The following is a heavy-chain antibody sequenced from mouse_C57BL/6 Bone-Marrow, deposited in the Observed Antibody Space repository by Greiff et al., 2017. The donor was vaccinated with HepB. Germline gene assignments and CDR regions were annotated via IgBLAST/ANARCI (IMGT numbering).Heavy chain of an antibody. V-gene: IGHV6-3*01. Sequence: EVMLVESGGGLVQPGGSMKLSCVASGFTFSNYWMNWVRQSPEKGLEWVAQIRLKSDNYATHYAESVKGRFTISRDDSKSSVYLQMNNLRAEDTGIYYCTHGSSLWYFDVWGTGTTVTVSS. CDR2: IRLKSDNYAT. CDR1: GFTFSNYW. D-gene: IGHD1-1*01. J-gene: IGHJ1*03. CDR3: THGSSLWYFDV.